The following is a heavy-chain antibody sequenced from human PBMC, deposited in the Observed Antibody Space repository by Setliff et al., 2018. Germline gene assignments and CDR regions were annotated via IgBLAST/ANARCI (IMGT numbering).Heavy chain of an antibody. CDR2: IYPADSDP. V-gene: IGHV5-51*01. CDR1: GYRFTTYW. J-gene: IGHJ5*02. Sequence: PGESLKISCKGSGYRFTTYWIGWVRQMPGKGLELMGIIYPADSDPRYSPSFQGQVTISADKTLSTAYLQWSSLKASDTAIYYCARRAAAHDWFDPRGQGTLVTVSS. CDR3: ARRAAAHDWFDP. D-gene: IGHD2-15*01.